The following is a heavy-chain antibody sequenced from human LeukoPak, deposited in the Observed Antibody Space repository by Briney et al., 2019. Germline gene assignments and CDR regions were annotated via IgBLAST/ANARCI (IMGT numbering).Heavy chain of an antibody. CDR2: IWYDGSNK. CDR1: GFTFSSYG. V-gene: IGHV3-33*01. Sequence: GRFLGLSCAASGFTFSSYGMNWVRQAPGKGLEWVAVIWYDGSNKYYADSVKGRFTISRDNSKNTLYLQMNSLRAEDTAVYYCARGLQVIYGMDVWGKGTTVTVSS. J-gene: IGHJ6*04. CDR3: ARGLQVIYGMDV. D-gene: IGHD2-21*01.